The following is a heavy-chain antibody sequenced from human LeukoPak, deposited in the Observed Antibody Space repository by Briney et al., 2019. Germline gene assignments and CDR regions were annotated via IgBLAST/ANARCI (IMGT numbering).Heavy chain of an antibody. D-gene: IGHD3-22*01. Sequence: GGSLRLSCVGAGFPFSDFHMSWIRQAPGKGLAWVSYITSGGGFKYYADSVKGRFSISRDDSKNSVFLQMNSLRVEDTAVYYCARVRPGSSGSYYRTSWGQGTLVTVSS. CDR3: ARVRPGSSGSYYRTS. V-gene: IGHV3-11*04. J-gene: IGHJ4*02. CDR2: ITSGGGFK. CDR1: GFPFSDFH.